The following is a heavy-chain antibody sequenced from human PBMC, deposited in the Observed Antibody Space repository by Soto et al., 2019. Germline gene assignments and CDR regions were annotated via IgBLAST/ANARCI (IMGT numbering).Heavy chain of an antibody. V-gene: IGHV3-48*01. J-gene: IGHJ4*02. CDR2: MSSSSTI. CDR1: GLPFRTYS. Sequence: GGSLSLSCAASGLPFRTYSMNWVRQAPGKGLEWVSYMSSSSTIYYADSVKGRFTISRDNAKNSLYLQMNSLRADDTAVYYCARAVAVPADFDFWGQGTLVTVSS. D-gene: IGHD6-19*01. CDR3: ARAVAVPADFDF.